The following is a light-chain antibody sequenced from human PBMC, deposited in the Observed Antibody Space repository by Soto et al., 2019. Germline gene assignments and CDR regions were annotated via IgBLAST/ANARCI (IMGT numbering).Light chain of an antibody. J-gene: IGLJ1*01. CDR3: QAWDSSYV. Sequence: SYELTQPPSVSVSPGQTATITCSGDKLGNKYTSWYQQKPGQSPVLVIYQDTRRPSGIPERFSGSNSGNTATLTISGTQAMDEADYYRQAWDSSYVFGTGTKVTVL. CDR2: QDT. CDR1: KLGNKY. V-gene: IGLV3-1*01.